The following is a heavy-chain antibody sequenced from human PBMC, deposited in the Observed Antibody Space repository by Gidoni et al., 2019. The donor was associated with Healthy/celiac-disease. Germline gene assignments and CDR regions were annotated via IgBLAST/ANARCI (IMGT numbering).Heavy chain of an antibody. CDR2: LYSHGSSP. Sequence: EVQLVESGGGVVQPGGSLRRSCAASGFTFSSYWVHWVRQAPGKGLEWVPRLYSHGSSPSSADSANSRFPISRDNAQNTLYLHIHSLRAEDTAVYYCARDRRGLYQLWFDPWGHGPLVTVSS. CDR3: ARDRRGLYQLWFDP. J-gene: IGHJ5*02. V-gene: IGHV3-74*01. D-gene: IGHD6-19*01. CDR1: GFTFSSYW.